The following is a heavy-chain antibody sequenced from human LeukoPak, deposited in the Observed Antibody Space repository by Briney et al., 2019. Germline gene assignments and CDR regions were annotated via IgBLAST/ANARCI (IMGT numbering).Heavy chain of an antibody. J-gene: IGHJ4*02. CDR3: ARHFTTGSIDH. CDR2: ISRDGSIK. Sequence: TGRSQRLFCAASGFILSSYDVHWVRQPPGKGLEWLAVISRDGSIKYHADSVRGRFTISRDNSHNTLYLQMNSLRAEDTAVYYCARHFTTGSIDHWGQGNLVTVSS. V-gene: IGHV3-30-3*01. CDR1: GFILSSYD. D-gene: IGHD3-9*01.